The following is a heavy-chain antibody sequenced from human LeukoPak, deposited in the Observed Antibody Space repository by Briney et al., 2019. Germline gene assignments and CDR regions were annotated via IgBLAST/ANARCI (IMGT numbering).Heavy chain of an antibody. CDR3: ARAAAGTTTLFDY. V-gene: IGHV3-11*01. CDR2: ISSSGSTI. CDR1: GFTFSDYY. J-gene: IGHJ4*02. Sequence: PGGSLRLSCAASGFTFSDYYMSWIRQAPGKGLEWVSHISSSGSTIYYADSVKGRFTISRDNAKSSLYLQMNSLRAEDTAVYYCARAAAGTTTLFDYWGLGTLVTVSS. D-gene: IGHD1-7*01.